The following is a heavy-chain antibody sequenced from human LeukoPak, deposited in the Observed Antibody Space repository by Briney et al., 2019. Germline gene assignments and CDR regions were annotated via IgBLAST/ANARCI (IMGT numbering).Heavy chain of an antibody. V-gene: IGHV3-33*06. Sequence: IWYDGSNKYCADSVKGRFTISRDNSKNPLFVQVNSLRVDDTAVYYCAKSDYFGSGTPDYWGRGTLVTVSS. CDR3: AKSDYFGSGTPDY. J-gene: IGHJ4*02. D-gene: IGHD3-10*01. CDR2: IWYDGSNK.